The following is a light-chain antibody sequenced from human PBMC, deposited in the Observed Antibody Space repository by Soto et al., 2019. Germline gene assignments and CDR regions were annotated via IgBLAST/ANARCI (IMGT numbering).Light chain of an antibody. V-gene: IGKV1-5*03. J-gene: IGKJ1*01. CDR3: QQYNSAWT. CDR2: TAS. CDR1: HSISTW. Sequence: DIQMTQSPSTLSASVGDRVTITCRASHSISTWLAWYQQKPGKAPKLLIYTASNLEGGVPSRFSGSGSGTEFTLTISSLQPDDFATYYCQQYNSAWTFGQGTKVELK.